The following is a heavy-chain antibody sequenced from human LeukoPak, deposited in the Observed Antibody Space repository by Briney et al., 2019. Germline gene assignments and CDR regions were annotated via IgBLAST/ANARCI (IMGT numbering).Heavy chain of an antibody. V-gene: IGHV4-4*07. CDR3: ARDGGGTGRPFDY. CDR2: IYTSGNT. J-gene: IGHJ4*02. D-gene: IGHD1-26*01. Sequence: SETLSLTCTASGGSISIYYWNWIRQPAGRGLEWIGRIYTSGNTNYSPSLKGRVTMSADTSNNHLSLNLSSVTAADTAVYYCARDGGGTGRPFDYWGQGTLVTVSS. CDR1: GGSISIYY.